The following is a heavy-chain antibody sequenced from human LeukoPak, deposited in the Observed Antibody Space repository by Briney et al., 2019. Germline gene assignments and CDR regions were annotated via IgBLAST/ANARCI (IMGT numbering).Heavy chain of an antibody. V-gene: IGHV4-39*07. J-gene: IGHJ5*02. Sequence: PSETLSLTCTVSGGSISSSSYYWGWIRQPPGKGLEWIGSIYYSGSTYYNPSLKSRVTISVDTSKNQFSLKLSSVTAADTAVYYCARDLGTYTNWFDPWGQGTLVTVSS. CDR2: IYYSGST. CDR3: ARDLGTYTNWFDP. D-gene: IGHD3-16*01. CDR1: GGSISSSSYY.